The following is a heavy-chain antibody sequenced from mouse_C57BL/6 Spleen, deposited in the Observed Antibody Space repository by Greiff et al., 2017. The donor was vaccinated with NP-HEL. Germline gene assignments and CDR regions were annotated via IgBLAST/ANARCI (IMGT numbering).Heavy chain of an antibody. CDR2: ISGGGGNT. J-gene: IGHJ3*01. D-gene: IGHD1-1*01. Sequence: EVQGVESGGGLVKPGGSLKLSCAASGFTFSSYTMSWVRQTPEKRLEWVATISGGGGNTYYPDSVKGRFTISRDNAKNTLYLQMSSLRSEDTALYYCARRGYYYGFAYWGQGTLVTVSA. CDR1: GFTFSSYT. CDR3: ARRGYYYGFAY. V-gene: IGHV5-9*01.